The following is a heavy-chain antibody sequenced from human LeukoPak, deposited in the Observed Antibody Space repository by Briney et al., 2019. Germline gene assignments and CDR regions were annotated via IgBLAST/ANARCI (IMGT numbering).Heavy chain of an antibody. V-gene: IGHV3-7*01. CDR2: IKQDGSEK. Sequence: GGSLRLSCAASRFTFSSYWMSWVRQAPGKGLEWVANIKQDGSEKYYVDSVKGRFTISRDNAKNSLYLQMNSLRAEDTAVYYCARVPPLDYYYYMDVWGKGTTVTVSS. J-gene: IGHJ6*03. CDR3: ARVPPLDYYYYMDV. CDR1: RFTFSSYW.